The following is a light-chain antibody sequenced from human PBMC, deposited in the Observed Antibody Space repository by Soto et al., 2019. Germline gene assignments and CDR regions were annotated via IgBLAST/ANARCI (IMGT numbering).Light chain of an antibody. CDR3: QQYGTSRT. CDR1: QSFSSSY. Sequence: EIMLTQSPGTLSLSPGERATLSCRASQSFSSSYLAWYQQKPGQAPRLLIYGASNRATGIPDRFSGSGSGTDFSLTISRLEPEDFAVYFCQQYGTSRTFGQGTKVEIK. V-gene: IGKV3-20*01. J-gene: IGKJ1*01. CDR2: GAS.